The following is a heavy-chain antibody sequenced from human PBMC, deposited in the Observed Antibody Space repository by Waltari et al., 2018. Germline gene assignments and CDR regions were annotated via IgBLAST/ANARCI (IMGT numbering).Heavy chain of an antibody. CDR2: IYWNEDK. Sequence: QITLKESGPTLVNPTQTLTLTCTLSGVSLSTHGVGVGWIRQPPGKAPEWLALIYWNEDKYYRPSLKSRLTITKDTSKNQVVLTMTNMDPVDTATYFCAHRRTRETAGTDFDYWGQGTLVTVSS. CDR1: GVSLSTHGVG. J-gene: IGHJ4*02. V-gene: IGHV2-5*01. CDR3: AHRRTRETAGTDFDY. D-gene: IGHD1-1*01.